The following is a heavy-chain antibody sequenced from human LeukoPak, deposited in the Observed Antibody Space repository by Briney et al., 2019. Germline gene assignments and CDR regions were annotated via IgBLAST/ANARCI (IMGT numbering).Heavy chain of an antibody. J-gene: IGHJ6*03. D-gene: IGHD6-13*01. CDR1: GYTFTGYY. CDR3: ARGYSSSWWNYYYYMDV. Sequence: ASVKVSCKAAGYTFTGYYMHWVRQAPGQGLEWMGWINPNSGGTNYAQKFQGRVTMTRDTSISTAYMELSRLRSDDTAVYYCARGYSSSWWNYYYYMDVWGKGTMVTVSS. CDR2: INPNSGGT. V-gene: IGHV1-2*02.